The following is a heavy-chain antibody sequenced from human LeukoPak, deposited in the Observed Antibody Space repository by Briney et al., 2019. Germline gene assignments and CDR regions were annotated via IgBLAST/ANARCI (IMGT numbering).Heavy chain of an antibody. CDR3: ARVGYSYGYESTYFDY. V-gene: IGHV4-59*01. CDR1: GGSISSYY. D-gene: IGHD5-18*01. J-gene: IGHJ4*02. Sequence: SETLSLTCTVSGGSISSYYWSWIRQPPGKGLEWIGYIYYSGSTNYNPPLKSRVTISVDTSKNQFSLKLSSVTAADTAVYYCARVGYSYGYESTYFDYWGQGTLVTVSS. CDR2: IYYSGST.